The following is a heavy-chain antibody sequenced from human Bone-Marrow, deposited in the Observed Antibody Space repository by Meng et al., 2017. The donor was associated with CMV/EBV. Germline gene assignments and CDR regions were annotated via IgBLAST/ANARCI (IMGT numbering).Heavy chain of an antibody. V-gene: IGHV3-7*01. CDR2: IKQDGSEK. CDR3: AVREWDSSSWYGYYYGMDV. Sequence: GESLKISCAASGFTFSSYWMSWVRQAPGKGLEWVANIKQDGSEKYYVDSVKGRFTISRDNAKNSLYLQMNSLRAEDTAVYYCAVREWDSSSWYGYYYGMDVWGQGTTVTVSS. D-gene: IGHD6-13*01. CDR1: GFTFSSYW. J-gene: IGHJ6*02.